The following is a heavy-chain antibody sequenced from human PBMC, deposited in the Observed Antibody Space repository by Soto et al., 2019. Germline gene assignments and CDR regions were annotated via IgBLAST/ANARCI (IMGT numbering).Heavy chain of an antibody. Sequence: QVQLVQSGAEVKKPGSSVKVSCKASGDTFTSYAVSWVRQATGQGLEWMGKIIPAFGKTYYAQKFQGRLTISEDDSTSTASMELSSLVSADTAVYYCARDPLSSFAMDVWGQGTTVIVSS. CDR2: IIPAFGKT. D-gene: IGHD3-10*02. J-gene: IGHJ6*02. V-gene: IGHV1-69*18. CDR1: GDTFTSYA. CDR3: ARDPLSSFAMDV.